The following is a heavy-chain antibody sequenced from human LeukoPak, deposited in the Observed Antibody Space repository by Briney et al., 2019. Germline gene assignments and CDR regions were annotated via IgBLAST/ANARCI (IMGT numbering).Heavy chain of an antibody. D-gene: IGHD6-19*01. CDR1: GGSISSYY. CDR2: IYYSGST. Sequence: SETLSLTCTVSGGSISSYYWSWIRQPPGKGLEWIGYIYYSGSTKYNPSLKSRVTISVDTSKNQFSLKLSSVTAADTAVYYCARRPGYSSGWYSWFDPWGQGTLVTVSS. J-gene: IGHJ5*02. CDR3: ARRPGYSSGWYSWFDP. V-gene: IGHV4-59*01.